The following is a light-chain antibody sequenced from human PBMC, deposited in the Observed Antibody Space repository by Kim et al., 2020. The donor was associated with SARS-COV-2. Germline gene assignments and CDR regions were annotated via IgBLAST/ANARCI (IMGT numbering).Light chain of an antibody. CDR2: KAS. CDR3: HRYYRYST. V-gene: IGKV1-5*03. J-gene: IGKJ2*01. Sequence: DIQMTQSPSTLSAFVGDRLTITCRASQSIGTSLAWFQQKSGKAPKVLIYKASSLESGVPARFSGSGSGTEFTLTISSLQPDDFATYYCHRYYRYSTFGQGTKLEI. CDR1: QSIGTS.